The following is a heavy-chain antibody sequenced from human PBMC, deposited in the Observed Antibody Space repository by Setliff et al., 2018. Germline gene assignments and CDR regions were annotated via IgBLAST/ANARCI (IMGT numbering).Heavy chain of an antibody. CDR3: ARYRPSGTG. CDR2: INHSGST. CDR1: IGSFSGNY. Sequence: SETLSLTCAVYIGSFSGNYWSWLRQPPGKGLEWIGEINHSGSTNYNPSLKSRVTISVDTSKDQFSLRLSSMTAADTAVYYCARYRPSGTGWGQGTLVTVSS. V-gene: IGHV4-34*01. J-gene: IGHJ4*02. D-gene: IGHD1-1*01.